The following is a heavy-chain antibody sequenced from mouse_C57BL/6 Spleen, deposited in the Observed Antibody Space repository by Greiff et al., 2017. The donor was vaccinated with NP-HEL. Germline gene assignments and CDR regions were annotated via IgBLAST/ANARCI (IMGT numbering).Heavy chain of an antibody. CDR2: IDPSDSET. J-gene: IGHJ3*01. CDR1: GYTFTSSW. CDR3: ARGGVYYGGGFAY. Sequence: VQLQQSGAELVRPGSSVKLSCKASGYTFTSSWMHWVKQRPIQGLEWIGNIDPSDSETHYNQKFMDKATLTVDKSSSTAYLQLSSLTSEDSAVYYRARGGVYYGGGFAYWGQGTLVTVSA. V-gene: IGHV1-52*01. D-gene: IGHD1-1*01.